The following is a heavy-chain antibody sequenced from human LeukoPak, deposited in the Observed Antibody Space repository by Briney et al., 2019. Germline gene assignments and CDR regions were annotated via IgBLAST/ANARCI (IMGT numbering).Heavy chain of an antibody. CDR2: VIPTLGIA. D-gene: IGHD3/OR15-3a*01. CDR1: GGTFGNDA. V-gene: IGHV1-69*04. Sequence: SVKVSCKASGGTFGNDAISWVRQAPGQGLEWMGRVIPTLGIALYAQRFKGRVTITADKSTSTAYMELSSLTFEDTAVYFCARDLVCTVNCKDSWGQGTLVTVSS. J-gene: IGHJ4*02. CDR3: ARDLVCTVNCKDS.